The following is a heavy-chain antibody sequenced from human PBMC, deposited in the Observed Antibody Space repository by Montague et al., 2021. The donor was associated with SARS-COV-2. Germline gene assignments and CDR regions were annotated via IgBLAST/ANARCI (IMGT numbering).Heavy chain of an antibody. CDR2: ISDSGST. CDR3: ARGCLSYFGAGSHCYGMDV. D-gene: IGHD3-10*01. J-gene: IGHJ6*02. V-gene: IGHV4-59*01. Sequence: SEILSLTCSVSGTSITSYYWNWIRQPPGKGLEWIGYISDSGSTNYSPSXXSRVTMSVDTSKNQMSLKLTSVTAADTAVYYCARGCLSYFGAGSHCYGMDVWGQGTTVTVSS. CDR1: GTSITSYY.